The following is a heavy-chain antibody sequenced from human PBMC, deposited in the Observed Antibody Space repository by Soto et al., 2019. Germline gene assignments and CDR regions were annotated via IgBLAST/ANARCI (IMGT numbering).Heavy chain of an antibody. CDR2: IHPSGGST. V-gene: IGHV1-46*03. Sequence: QVQLVQSGAEVKKPGASVKVSCKASGYTFTSYYMHWVRQAPGQGLEWMGIIHPSGGSTSYAQKFRGRVPMTRDTATSTVYMEWISLRSEDTDVYYCARAGVRGVMSHWGQGPLVTVCS. D-gene: IGHD3-10*01. CDR1: GYTFTSYY. J-gene: IGHJ4*02. CDR3: ARAGVRGVMSH.